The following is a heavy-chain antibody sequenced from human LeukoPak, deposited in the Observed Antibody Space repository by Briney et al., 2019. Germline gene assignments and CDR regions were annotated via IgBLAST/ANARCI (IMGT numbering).Heavy chain of an antibody. CDR1: GFTFSSYA. CDR3: AKSPAANPYYFDY. CDR2: ISGSGGST. D-gene: IGHD2-2*01. Sequence: GGSLRLSCAASGFTFSSYAMSWVRQAPGKGLEWVSAISGSGGSTYYADSVKGRSTISRDNSKNTLYLQMNSLRAEDTAVYYCAKSPAANPYYFDYWGQGTLVTVSS. V-gene: IGHV3-23*01. J-gene: IGHJ4*02.